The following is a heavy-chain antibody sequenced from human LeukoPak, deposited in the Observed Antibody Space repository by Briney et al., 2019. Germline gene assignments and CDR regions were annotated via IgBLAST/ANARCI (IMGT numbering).Heavy chain of an antibody. Sequence: GASVKVSCKASGYTFIGYHIHWVRQAPGQGLEWMGWINPNRGGTNLAQKFQGGVIMTRDTSISTAYMEVTRLRSDDTAIYYCARLPRVHFDSWGQGTLVTVSS. J-gene: IGHJ4*02. CDR2: INPNRGGT. D-gene: IGHD2-8*01. CDR1: GYTFIGYH. V-gene: IGHV1-2*02. CDR3: ARLPRVHFDS.